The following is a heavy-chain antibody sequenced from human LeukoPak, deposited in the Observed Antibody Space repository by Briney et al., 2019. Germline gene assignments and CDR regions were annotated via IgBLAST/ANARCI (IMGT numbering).Heavy chain of an antibody. CDR3: ARGYSSSSGAFDI. Sequence: MPSQTLSLTCAVSGGSISSGGYSWSWIRQPPGKGLEWIGYIYHSGSTYYNPSLKSRVTISVDRSKNQFSLKLSSVTAADTAVYYCARGYSSSSGAFDIWGQGTMVTVSP. D-gene: IGHD6-13*01. CDR1: GGSISSGGYS. J-gene: IGHJ3*02. V-gene: IGHV4-30-2*01. CDR2: IYHSGST.